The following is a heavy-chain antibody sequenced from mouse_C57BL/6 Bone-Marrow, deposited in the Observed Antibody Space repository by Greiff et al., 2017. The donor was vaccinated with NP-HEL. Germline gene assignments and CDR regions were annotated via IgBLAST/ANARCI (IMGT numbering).Heavy chain of an antibody. CDR3: ARFPHYGNYVYYAMDY. CDR2: FDPANGNT. D-gene: IGHD2-1*01. J-gene: IGHJ4*01. CDR1: GFNIKNTY. V-gene: IGHV14-3*01. Sequence: EVQLQQSVAELVRPGASVKLSCTASGFNIKNTYMHWVKQRPEQGLEWIGRFDPANGNTKYAPKFQGKATITADTSSNPAYLQLSSLTSEDTAIYYCARFPHYGNYVYYAMDYWGQGTSVTVSS.